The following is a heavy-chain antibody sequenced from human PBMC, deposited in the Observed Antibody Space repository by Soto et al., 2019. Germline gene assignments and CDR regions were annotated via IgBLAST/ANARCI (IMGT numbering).Heavy chain of an antibody. V-gene: IGHV1-2*04. CDR1: GYTFTSYG. CDR2: INPNSGGT. D-gene: IGHD2-2*01. Sequence: QVQLVQSGAEVKKPGASVKVSCKASGYTFTSYGISWVRQAPGQGLEWMGWINPNSGGTNYAQKFQGWVTMTRDTSISTAYMELSRLRSDDTAVYYCARGYCSSTSCLGAARNYYGMDVWGQGTTVTVSS. J-gene: IGHJ6*02. CDR3: ARGYCSSTSCLGAARNYYGMDV.